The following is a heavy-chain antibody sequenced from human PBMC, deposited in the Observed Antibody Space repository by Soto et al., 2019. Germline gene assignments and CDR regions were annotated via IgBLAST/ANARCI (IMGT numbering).Heavy chain of an antibody. Sequence: GGSLRLSCAASGFTFSSYAMSWVRQAPGKGLEWVSAISGSGGSTYYADSVKGRFTISRDNSKNTLYLQMNSLRAEDTAVYYCAKEGAPYCGGDCYPDAEYFQHWGQGTLVTVSS. V-gene: IGHV3-23*01. CDR3: AKEGAPYCGGDCYPDAEYFQH. CDR1: GFTFSSYA. J-gene: IGHJ1*01. D-gene: IGHD2-21*02. CDR2: ISGSGGST.